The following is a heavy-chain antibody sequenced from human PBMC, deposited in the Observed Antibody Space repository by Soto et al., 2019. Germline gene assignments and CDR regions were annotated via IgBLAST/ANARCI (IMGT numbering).Heavy chain of an antibody. J-gene: IGHJ4*02. CDR1: GDTFSNYA. CDR3: ARDYLPGDYLDY. V-gene: IGHV1-69*06. D-gene: IGHD3-10*01. CDR2: IIPMYGST. Sequence: QVQLVQSGAEVKKPGSSVKVSCKTSGDTFSNYAISWVRQAPGQGLEWMGGIIPMYGSTNYVQKFRGRVTITADKSTSTAYMELSSLRSEDTAVYYRARDYLPGDYLDYWGQGTLVTVSS.